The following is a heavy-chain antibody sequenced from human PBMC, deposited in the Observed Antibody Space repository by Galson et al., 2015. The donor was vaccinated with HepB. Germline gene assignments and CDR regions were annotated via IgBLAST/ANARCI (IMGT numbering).Heavy chain of an antibody. Sequence: SLRLSCAASGFTVSSNYMSWVRQAPGKGLEWVSVIYSGGSTYYADSVKGRFTISRDNSKNTLYLQMNSLRAEDTAVYYCARDYSQPGGAFDIWGQGTMVTVSS. V-gene: IGHV3-53*01. J-gene: IGHJ3*02. D-gene: IGHD1-14*01. CDR1: GFTVSSNY. CDR2: IYSGGST. CDR3: ARDYSQPGGAFDI.